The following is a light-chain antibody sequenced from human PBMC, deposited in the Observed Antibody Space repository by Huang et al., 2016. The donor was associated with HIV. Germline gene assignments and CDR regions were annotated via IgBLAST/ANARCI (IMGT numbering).Light chain of an antibody. CDR1: QSLLHSNGYNY. CDR3: MQALETPIT. CDR2: LGS. J-gene: IGKJ5*01. Sequence: DIVMTQSPLSLPVTPGEPASISCKSSQSLLHSNGYNYLDWYLQKPRQSPQLLISLGSNRASGVPDRCSGSGSGTDFTLKISRVEAEDVGVYYCMQALETPITFGQGTRLEIK. V-gene: IGKV2-28*01.